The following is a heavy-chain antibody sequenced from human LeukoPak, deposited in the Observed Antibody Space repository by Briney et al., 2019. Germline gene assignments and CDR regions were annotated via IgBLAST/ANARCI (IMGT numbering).Heavy chain of an antibody. V-gene: IGHV3-23*01. J-gene: IGHJ4*02. CDR2: ISGSGGST. CDR1: GFTFSSYA. Sequence: GGSLRLSCAASGFTFSSYAMSWVRQAPGKGLEWVSAISGSGGSTYYADSVKGRFTISRDNSKNTLYLQMNSLRAEDTAVHYCAKDKRGYCSGGSCYGLGDYFDYWGQGTLVTVSS. CDR3: AKDKRGYCSGGSCYGLGDYFDY. D-gene: IGHD2-15*01.